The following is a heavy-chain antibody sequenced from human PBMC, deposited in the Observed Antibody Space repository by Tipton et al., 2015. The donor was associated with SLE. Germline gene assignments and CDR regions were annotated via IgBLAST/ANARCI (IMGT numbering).Heavy chain of an antibody. CDR1: GGSISFDY. D-gene: IGHD4-17*01. V-gene: IGHV4-4*07. CDR2: IYSGGDR. CDR3: ARGSDGEYVRYFDV. Sequence: TLSLTCTVSGGSISFDYWSWIRQSAGGGLDWIGRIYSGGDRDYNPSLRSRVTMSIDASQNRVSLRLKSVSAADTAVYYCARGSDGEYVRYFDVWGPGTLVTVSS. J-gene: IGHJ2*01.